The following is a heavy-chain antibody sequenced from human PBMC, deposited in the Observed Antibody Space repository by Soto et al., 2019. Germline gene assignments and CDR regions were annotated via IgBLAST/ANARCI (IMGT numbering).Heavy chain of an antibody. CDR2: INPYSGGA. Sequence: RASVKVSCKASGCTFSSYAISWVRQAPGQGLEWMGWINPYSGGADYAQSFQGRVTMTRDTSISTVYMELSRLRFDDTAVYYCARVIRGAYYNSPLDTWGQGTVVTVSS. D-gene: IGHD3-10*01. J-gene: IGHJ5*02. V-gene: IGHV1-2*02. CDR3: ARVIRGAYYNSPLDT. CDR1: GCTFSSYA.